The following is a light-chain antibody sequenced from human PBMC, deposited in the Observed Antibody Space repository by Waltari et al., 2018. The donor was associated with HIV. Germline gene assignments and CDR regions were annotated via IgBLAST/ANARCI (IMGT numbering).Light chain of an antibody. CDR3: QQRSNWYT. Sequence: EIVMTQSPATLSVSPGERATLSCRASQSISSNLAWYQQRPGQAPRLLISGASTRATGIPARFSGSGSGTEFTLSISSLQSEDFAVYYCQQRSNWYTFGQGTKLEIK. CDR2: GAS. CDR1: QSISSN. V-gene: IGKV3-15*01. J-gene: IGKJ2*01.